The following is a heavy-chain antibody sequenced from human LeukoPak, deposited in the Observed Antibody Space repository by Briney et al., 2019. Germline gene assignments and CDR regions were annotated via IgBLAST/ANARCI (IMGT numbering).Heavy chain of an antibody. CDR3: PTVMDV. J-gene: IGHJ6*02. Sequence: GGSLRLSCAASGFAVSTKSMRWVRQAPGKGLEWVTYSAESVKGRFTISRDSSKNTLCLQMNRVSRTVRQMGRPPTVMDVWGQGTSVTVS. CDR2: T. D-gene: IGHD1-1*01. V-gene: IGHV3-53*01. CDR1: GFAVSTKS.